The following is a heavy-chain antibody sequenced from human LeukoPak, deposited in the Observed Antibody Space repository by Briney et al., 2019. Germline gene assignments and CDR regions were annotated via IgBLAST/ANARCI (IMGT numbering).Heavy chain of an antibody. CDR1: GFTSSNYA. Sequence: GGSLRLSCAASGFTSSNYAMNWVRQAPGKGLEWVSLISGSGGVTFYADSMRGRFTISRDNTKNTLYLQMNSLRAEDTAVYFCAVREGASYSGRFDYWGQGTLVTVSS. CDR2: ISGSGGVT. J-gene: IGHJ4*02. V-gene: IGHV3-23*01. D-gene: IGHD1-26*01. CDR3: AVREGASYSGRFDY.